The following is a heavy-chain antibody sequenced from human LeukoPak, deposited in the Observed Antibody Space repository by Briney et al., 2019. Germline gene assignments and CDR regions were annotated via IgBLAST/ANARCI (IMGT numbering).Heavy chain of an antibody. J-gene: IGHJ4*02. CDR2: INHSGST. CDR3: ARNVLERYDSSGYSDY. D-gene: IGHD3-22*01. Sequence: SETLSLTCAVYGGSFSGYYWSWIRQPPGKGLEWIGEINHSGSTNYNPSLKSRVTISVDTSKNQFSLKLSSVTAADTAVYYCARNVLERYDSSGYSDYWGQGTLVTVSS. V-gene: IGHV4-34*01. CDR1: GGSFSGYY.